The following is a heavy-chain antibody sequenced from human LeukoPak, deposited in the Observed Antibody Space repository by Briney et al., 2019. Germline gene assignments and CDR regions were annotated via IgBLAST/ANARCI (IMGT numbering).Heavy chain of an antibody. Sequence: SETLSLTCTVSGGSISSYYWSWIRQPAGKGPEWIGRIYTSGSTNYNPSLKSRVSMSVDTSKNQFSLTLTSVTVADTAFYYCARGGIRGYSAFDNLDFWGLGTHVTVSS. D-gene: IGHD5-12*01. V-gene: IGHV4-4*07. CDR1: GGSISSYY. CDR3: ARGGIRGYSAFDNLDF. CDR2: IYTSGST. J-gene: IGHJ4*02.